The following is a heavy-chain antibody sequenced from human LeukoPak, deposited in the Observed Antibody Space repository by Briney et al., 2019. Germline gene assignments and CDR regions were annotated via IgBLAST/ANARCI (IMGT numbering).Heavy chain of an antibody. CDR1: GFTFSTYW. J-gene: IGHJ1*01. CDR2: IKQDGSEK. D-gene: IGHD4-17*01. V-gene: IGHV3-7*03. Sequence: PGGSLRLSCAASGFTFSTYWMSWVRQAPGKGLEWVANIKQDGSEKYYVDPVKGRFTISRDNAKNSLYLQMNSLRAEDTAVYYCARGDYGDNYFQHWGQGTLVTVSS. CDR3: ARGDYGDNYFQH.